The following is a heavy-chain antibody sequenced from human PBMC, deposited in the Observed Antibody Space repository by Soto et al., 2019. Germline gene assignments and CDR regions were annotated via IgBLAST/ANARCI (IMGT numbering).Heavy chain of an antibody. J-gene: IGHJ4*02. CDR1: GFTFSSSW. CDR2: IKQDGSEK. D-gene: IGHD5-12*01. V-gene: IGHV3-7*03. CDR3: ARGRGYSGYYFDY. Sequence: EVQLVESEGGLVQPGGSLRLSCAASGFTFSSSWMSWVRQAPGKGLEWVANIKQDGSEKYYVDSVKGRFTISRDNAKNSLYLHMNSLRAEDTAVYYCARGRGYSGYYFDYWGQGTLVTVSS.